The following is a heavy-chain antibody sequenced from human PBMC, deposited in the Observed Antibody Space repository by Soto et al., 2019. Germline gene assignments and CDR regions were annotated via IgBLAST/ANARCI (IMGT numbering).Heavy chain of an antibody. CDR1: AYTFSNYY. CDR2: VKPRAGTT. Sequence: GASVKVSYKASAYTFSNYYIHWVRQAPGQGPEWMGVVKPRAGTTTYAQKFQGRVTISRDTSTSTVYMELSSLRSDDTAVYYCARELWPEVVANVGYSGLDVWGQGTMVTVSS. J-gene: IGHJ6*02. D-gene: IGHD3-22*01. V-gene: IGHV1-46*01. CDR3: ARELWPEVVANVGYSGLDV.